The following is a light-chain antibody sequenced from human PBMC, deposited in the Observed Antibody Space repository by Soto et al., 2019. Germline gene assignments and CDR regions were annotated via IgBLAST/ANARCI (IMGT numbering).Light chain of an antibody. CDR2: GAS. J-gene: IGKJ1*01. CDR1: QSVSSN. Sequence: EIVKTQSPATLSVSPGERATLSCRASQSVSSNLAWYQQKPGQAPTLLIYGASARASGIPARFSGSGSGTDFTLTISRLEPEDFAVYYCQQYGSLSWTFGQGTKVDIK. CDR3: QQYGSLSWT. V-gene: IGKV3-15*01.